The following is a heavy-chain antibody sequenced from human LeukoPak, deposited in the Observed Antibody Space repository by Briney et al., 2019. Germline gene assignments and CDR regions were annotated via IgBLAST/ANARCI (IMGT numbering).Heavy chain of an antibody. CDR3: ARELGYSYGYSYDP. Sequence: GGSLRLSCAASGFTFSSYAMHWVRQAPGKGLEWVAVISYDGSNKHYAGSVKGRFTISRDNSKNTLYLQMNSLRAEDTAVYYCARELGYSYGYSYDPWGQGTLVTVSS. V-gene: IGHV3-30-3*01. CDR1: GFTFSSYA. D-gene: IGHD5-18*01. J-gene: IGHJ5*02. CDR2: ISYDGSNK.